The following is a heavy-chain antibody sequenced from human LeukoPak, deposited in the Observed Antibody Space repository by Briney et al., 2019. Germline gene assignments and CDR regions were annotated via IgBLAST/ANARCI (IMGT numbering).Heavy chain of an antibody. CDR3: ARHSNGWSIDF. CDR2: IYPGDSDT. CDR1: GYNFISYW. Sequence: GESLKISCKGSGYNFISYWIGWVRQMPGKGLEWMGIIYPGDSDTKYSPSFQGQITVSVDTSINTAYVQWSSLKASDTAVYYCARHSNGWSIDFWGQGTLVTVSS. V-gene: IGHV5-51*01. D-gene: IGHD2-15*01. J-gene: IGHJ4*02.